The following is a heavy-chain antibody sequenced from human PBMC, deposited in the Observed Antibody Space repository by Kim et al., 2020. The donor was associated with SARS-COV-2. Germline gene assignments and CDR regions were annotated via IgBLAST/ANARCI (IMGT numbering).Heavy chain of an antibody. CDR3: ARVKSTRIYYYDGSGSYYFDS. J-gene: IGHJ4*02. D-gene: IGHD3-22*01. CDR1: GDSVSSGSYY. V-gene: IGHV4-61*01. CDR2: IYYSGRT. Sequence: SETLSLTCTVSGDSVSSGSYYWSWIRQPPGKGLEWVGYIYYSGRTNYNPSLKSRVTMSVDTSKNQFSLKLSSVTAADTALYYCARVKSTRIYYYDGSGSYYFDSWGQGTLVTVSS.